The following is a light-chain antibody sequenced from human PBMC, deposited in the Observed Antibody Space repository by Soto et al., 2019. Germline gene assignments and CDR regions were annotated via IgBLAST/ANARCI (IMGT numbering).Light chain of an antibody. V-gene: IGLV2-23*01. CDR2: EGS. J-gene: IGLJ2*01. Sequence: QSALTQPASVSGSPGQSITISCTGTSSDVGSYNLVSWYQQHPGKAPKLMIYEGSKRPSGVSNRFSGSKSGNTASLTISGLQAEDEADYYCGTWDNSLGDGHVVFGGGTKLTVL. CDR1: SSDVGSYNL. CDR3: GTWDNSLGDGHVV.